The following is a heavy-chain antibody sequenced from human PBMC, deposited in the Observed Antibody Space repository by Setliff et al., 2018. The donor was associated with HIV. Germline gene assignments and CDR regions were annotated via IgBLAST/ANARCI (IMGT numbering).Heavy chain of an antibody. D-gene: IGHD2-21*02. CDR1: GGSIVRYY. V-gene: IGHV4-59*08. CDR3: ARLLQGGNYAFDI. Sequence: ASETLSLTCTVSGGSIVRYYWTWIRQPPGKGLEWIGYVYYSGSTNYNPSLKSRVIISVDTSKMRFSLKLRSVTAADTAMYYCARLLQGGNYAFDIWGQGTMVTVSS. CDR2: VYYSGST. J-gene: IGHJ3*02.